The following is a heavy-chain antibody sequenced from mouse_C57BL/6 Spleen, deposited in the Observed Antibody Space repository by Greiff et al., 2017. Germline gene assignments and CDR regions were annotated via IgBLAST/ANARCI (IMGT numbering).Heavy chain of an antibody. CDR3: AREEEDYYAMVY. Sequence: VQLQQSGAELARPGASVKLSCKASGYTFTSYGISWVKQRTGQGLEWIGEIYPRSGNTYYNEKFKGKATLTADKSSSTVYMELRSLTSEDSAVYFCAREEEDYYAMVYWGQGTSVTVSS. V-gene: IGHV1-81*01. J-gene: IGHJ4*01. CDR1: GYTFTSYG. CDR2: IYPRSGNT.